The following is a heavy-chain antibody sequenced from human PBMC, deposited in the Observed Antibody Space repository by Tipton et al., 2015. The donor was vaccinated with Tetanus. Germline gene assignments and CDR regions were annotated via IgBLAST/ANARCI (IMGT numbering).Heavy chain of an antibody. CDR2: LYYGGGP. J-gene: IGHJ4*02. CDR1: GGSVNIRGFY. Sequence: TLSLTCTVSGGSVNIRGFYWGWVRQAPGKGLEWIGSLYYGGGPYSSPPLRSRVSMSVDTSENKFSLRLNSVAAADTAVYYCARHRGGSSYWFDYWGQGIVVTVSS. D-gene: IGHD1-26*01. V-gene: IGHV4-39*01. CDR3: ARHRGGSSYWFDY.